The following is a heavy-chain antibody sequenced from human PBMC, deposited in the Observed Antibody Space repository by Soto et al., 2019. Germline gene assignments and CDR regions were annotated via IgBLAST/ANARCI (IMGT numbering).Heavy chain of an antibody. V-gene: IGHV3-30-3*01. Sequence: QVQLVESGGGVVQPGRSLRLSCVASGFTFSTEAMHWVRQAPGRGLEWVALISYDGSNIDYADSVKGRFTISRDNSKNRLYMKMNSLRADDTSFYYCEREGADVWGTSPYYFDHWGKGTLVTVPS. J-gene: IGHJ4*02. CDR1: GFTFSTEA. CDR2: ISYDGSNI. CDR3: EREGADVWGTSPYYFDH. D-gene: IGHD3-16*01.